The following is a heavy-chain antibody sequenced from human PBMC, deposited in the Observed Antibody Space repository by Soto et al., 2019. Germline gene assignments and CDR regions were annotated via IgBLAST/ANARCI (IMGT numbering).Heavy chain of an antibody. CDR2: INHSGNT. J-gene: IGHJ5*02. CDR3: SRRAPEGVDP. V-gene: IGHV4-39*01. Sequence: SETLSLTCAVSGGSIGTRAYYWGWIRQAPGKGLEWIGCINHSGNTYLSPSLKDRVTMSVDTSKNSFSLKLRSATAADTGLYYCSRRAPEGVDPWGQGTLVTV. D-gene: IGHD3-16*01. CDR1: GGSIGTRAYY.